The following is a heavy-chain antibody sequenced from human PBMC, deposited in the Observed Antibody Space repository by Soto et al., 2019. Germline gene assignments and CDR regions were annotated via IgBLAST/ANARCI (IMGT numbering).Heavy chain of an antibody. CDR2: ISYDGGKE. CDR1: GLTFSRYG. CDR3: AKDQESDQGVFDL. J-gene: IGHJ3*01. V-gene: IGHV3-30*18. D-gene: IGHD3-10*01. Sequence: GGSLRLSCAASGLTFSRYGMHWVRQTPGKGLEWVALISYDGGKEYYVDSVKGRFTISRDNSKNTLYLQMNSLRAEDTAVYYCAKDQESDQGVFDLWGQGIMVTVSS.